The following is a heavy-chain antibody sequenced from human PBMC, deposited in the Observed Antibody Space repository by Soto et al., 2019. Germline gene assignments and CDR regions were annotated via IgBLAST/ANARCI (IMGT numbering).Heavy chain of an antibody. CDR2: ISSNGLNT. CDR1: GFTFSSYT. J-gene: IGHJ4*02. CDR3: VKDGINYYDSSGYWAY. Sequence: PGGSLRLSCSASGFTFSSYTLHWVRQAPGKGLEYVSAISSNGLNTYYADSVKGRFTISRDNSKNTLYLQMSSPRTEDTAVYYCVKDGINYYDSSGYWAYWGQGTQVTVSS. V-gene: IGHV3-64D*06. D-gene: IGHD3-22*01.